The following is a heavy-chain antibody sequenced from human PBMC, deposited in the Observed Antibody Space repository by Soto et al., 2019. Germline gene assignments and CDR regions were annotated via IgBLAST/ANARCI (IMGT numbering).Heavy chain of an antibody. D-gene: IGHD4-17*01. CDR3: ARSPDYGDYRFDY. V-gene: IGHV1-2*04. Sequence: QVPLVQSGAEVKKPGASVKVSCKASGYTFTGYYMHWVRQAPGQGLEWMGWINPNSGGTNYAQKFQGWVTMTRDTSISTAYMELSRLRSDDTAVYYCARSPDYGDYRFDYWGQGTLVTVSS. CDR1: GYTFTGYY. CDR2: INPNSGGT. J-gene: IGHJ4*02.